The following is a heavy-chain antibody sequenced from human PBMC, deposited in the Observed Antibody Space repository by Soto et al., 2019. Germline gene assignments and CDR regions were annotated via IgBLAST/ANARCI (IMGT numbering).Heavy chain of an antibody. CDR1: GLTFRKYG. CDR2: ISYDGSST. D-gene: IGHD6-19*01. V-gene: IGHV3-30*18. Sequence: GGSLRLSCAASGLTFRKYGMHWVRKAPGKGPEWVAVISYDGSSTYYGNSVKGRFTISRDNSKNTLYLQMNSLRDEDTAVYYCAKDSEQWLVYYFDYWGQGTLVTVSS. J-gene: IGHJ4*01. CDR3: AKDSEQWLVYYFDY.